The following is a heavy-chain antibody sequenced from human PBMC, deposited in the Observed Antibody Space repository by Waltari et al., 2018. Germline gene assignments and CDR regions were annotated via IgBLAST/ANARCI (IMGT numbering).Heavy chain of an antibody. J-gene: IGHJ4*02. V-gene: IGHV3-15*07. CDR2: IKSKTDGGAA. CDR1: GFNFHNPR. Sequence: EVQLVASGGGLVQPGGALRTSCAASGFNFHNPRMNWVRQAPGKGLEWVGRIKSKTDGGAADYPAPVKGRFTSSRDDSKNTLYLQMNSLKTEDTAVYYCTTFDYWGQGTLVTVSS. CDR3: TTFDY.